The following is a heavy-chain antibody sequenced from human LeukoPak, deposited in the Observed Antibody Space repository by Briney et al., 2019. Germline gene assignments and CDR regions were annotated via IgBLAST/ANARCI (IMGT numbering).Heavy chain of an antibody. CDR3: ARGFNGGNPLDAFDI. D-gene: IGHD4-23*01. J-gene: IGHJ3*02. CDR2: ISSSGSDI. CDR1: GFTFSDYY. Sequence: GGSLRLSCAASGFTFSDYYMGWIRQAPGKGLEWISYISSSGSDIYYTGSMKGRFTISRDNAKNSLYLQMNSLRGDDTAVYYCARGFNGGNPLDAFDIWGQGTMVTVSS. V-gene: IGHV3-11*01.